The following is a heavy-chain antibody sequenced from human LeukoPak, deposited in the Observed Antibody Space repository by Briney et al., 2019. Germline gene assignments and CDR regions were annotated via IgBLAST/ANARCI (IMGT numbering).Heavy chain of an antibody. Sequence: PAGSLTLSCSASGFTFSSYAMHWIRQAPGKGLEYVSTMNNDGGRTYYAGSVKGRFTISIDNSKNSLFLQMTSLRTEDTALYYCARVGVDTAMAIDGGFDYWGQGTLVTVSS. CDR1: GFTFSSYA. CDR3: ARVGVDTAMAIDGGFDY. CDR2: MNNDGGRT. D-gene: IGHD5-18*01. V-gene: IGHV3-64*04. J-gene: IGHJ4*02.